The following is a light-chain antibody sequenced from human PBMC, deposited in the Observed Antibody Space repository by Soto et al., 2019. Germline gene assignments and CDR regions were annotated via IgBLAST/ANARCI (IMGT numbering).Light chain of an antibody. CDR1: QRVSTD. Sequence: EILLTQSPVTRSLSLGERATLPCRASQRVSTDLAWYQHKPGQAPRLLIYDASTRATGIPARFRGRGSGTDFNITIDNLEPEDVAVDYCKQRSNWPPITFGQGTRLEIK. CDR2: DAS. J-gene: IGKJ5*01. CDR3: KQRSNWPPIT. V-gene: IGKV3-11*01.